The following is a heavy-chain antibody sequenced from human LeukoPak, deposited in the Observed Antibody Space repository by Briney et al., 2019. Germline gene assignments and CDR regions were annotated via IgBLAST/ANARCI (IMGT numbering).Heavy chain of an antibody. Sequence: SETLSLTCTVSGGSISSYYWSWIRQPPGKGLEWIGYIYYSGSTNYNPSLKSRVTISVDTSKNQFSLKLSSVTAADTAVYYCARVITMIVVVIDWGQGTLVTVSS. J-gene: IGHJ4*02. CDR2: IYYSGST. V-gene: IGHV4-59*12. CDR1: GGSISSYY. CDR3: ARVITMIVVVID. D-gene: IGHD3-22*01.